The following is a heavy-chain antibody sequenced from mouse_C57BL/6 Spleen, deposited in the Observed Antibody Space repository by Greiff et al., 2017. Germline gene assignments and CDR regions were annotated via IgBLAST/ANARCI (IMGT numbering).Heavy chain of an antibody. Sequence: EVTVVESGGGLVKPGGSLKLSCAASGFTFSSYAMSWVSQTPEKRLEWVANISDGGGYTYYPDNVKGRFTISRDKAKNNQYLQMGQLKSEDTAMYYCARDDDGHYYAMDYWGQGTSVTVSS. D-gene: IGHD2-3*01. CDR2: ISDGGGYT. CDR3: ARDDDGHYYAMDY. J-gene: IGHJ4*01. V-gene: IGHV5-4*01. CDR1: GFTFSSYA.